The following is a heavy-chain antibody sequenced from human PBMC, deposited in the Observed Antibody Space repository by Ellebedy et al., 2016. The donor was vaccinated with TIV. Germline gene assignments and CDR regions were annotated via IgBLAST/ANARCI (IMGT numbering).Heavy chain of an antibody. V-gene: IGHV3-23*01. J-gene: IGHJ4*02. D-gene: IGHD3-22*01. CDR2: ISGSGVPT. Sequence: GESLKISCAASGFTFSSYAMSWVRQSPGKGLEWVAAISGSGVPTFYADSVKGRFTISRDNSKDTLLLQMNSLRAEDTVLYYCAKDLRLRSIDGSGYRPFDYWGQGTLVTVSS. CDR1: GFTFSSYA. CDR3: AKDLRLRSIDGSGYRPFDY.